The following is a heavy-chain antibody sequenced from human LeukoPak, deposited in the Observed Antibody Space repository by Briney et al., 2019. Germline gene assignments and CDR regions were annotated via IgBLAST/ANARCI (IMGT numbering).Heavy chain of an antibody. V-gene: IGHV4-30-2*01. CDR1: GGSISSGGYY. Sequence: PSGTLSLTCTVSGGSISSGGYYWSWIRQPPGKGLEWIGYIYHSGSTYYNPSLKSRVTISVDRSKNQFSLKLSSVTAADTAVYYCARDPRSAAADLPGYYFDYWGQGTLVTVSS. CDR3: ARDPRSAAADLPGYYFDY. D-gene: IGHD6-13*01. J-gene: IGHJ4*02. CDR2: IYHSGST.